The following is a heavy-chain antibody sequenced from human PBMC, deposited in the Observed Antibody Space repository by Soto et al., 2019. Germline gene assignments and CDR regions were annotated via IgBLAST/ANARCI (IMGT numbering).Heavy chain of an antibody. CDR3: AKEPIDSSSPIVYGMEV. CDR1: GFTFNMYA. V-gene: IGHV3-30*04. CDR2: TSYEGSNK. J-gene: IGHJ6*02. D-gene: IGHD6-6*01. Sequence: PGGSLRLSCAALGFTFNMYAIHWVRQAPGKGLEWVASTSYEGSNKYYADPVKGRFTISRDNSKNTLYLQMNSLRAEDTAVYYCAKEPIDSSSPIVYGMEVWGQGTTVTVSS.